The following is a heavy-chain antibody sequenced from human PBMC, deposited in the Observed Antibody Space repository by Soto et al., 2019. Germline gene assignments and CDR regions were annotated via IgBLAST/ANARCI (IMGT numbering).Heavy chain of an antibody. V-gene: IGHV1-2*06. J-gene: IGHJ6*02. CDR3: ARESGSGYCSSTSCYTNFYYYYGMDV. CDR1: GYTFTGYY. D-gene: IGHD2-2*02. Sequence: ASVKVSCKASGYTFTGYYMHWVRQAPGQGLEWMGRINPNSGGTNYAQKFQGRVTMTRDTSISTAYMELSRLRSDDTAVYYCARESGSGYCSSTSCYTNFYYYYGMDVWGQGTTVTVSS. CDR2: INPNSGGT.